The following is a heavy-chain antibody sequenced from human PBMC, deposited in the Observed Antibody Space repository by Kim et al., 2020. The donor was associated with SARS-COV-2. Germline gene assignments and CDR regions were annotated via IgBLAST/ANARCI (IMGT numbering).Heavy chain of an antibody. J-gene: IGHJ5*02. CDR2: GHP. V-gene: IGHV4-31*02. CDR3: AREWQGWFDP. Sequence: GHPYSNPTLKSRVTISVAPSKNQFSLKLSSVTAADTAVYYCAREWQGWFDPGGQGTLVTVSS.